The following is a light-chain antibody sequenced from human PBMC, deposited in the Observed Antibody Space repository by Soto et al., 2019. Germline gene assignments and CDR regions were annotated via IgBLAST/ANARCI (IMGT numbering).Light chain of an antibody. J-gene: IGLJ1*01. V-gene: IGLV1-40*01. CDR1: SSNIGAGYD. CDR2: GNT. Sequence: QSVLTQRPSVSGAPGQRVTISCTGSSSNIGAGYDVHWYQQLPGTAPKLLIYGNTNRPSGVPDRFSGSKSGTSASLAITGLQAEDEADYYCQSYDSSLSGFYVFGTGTKVTVL. CDR3: QSYDSSLSGFYV.